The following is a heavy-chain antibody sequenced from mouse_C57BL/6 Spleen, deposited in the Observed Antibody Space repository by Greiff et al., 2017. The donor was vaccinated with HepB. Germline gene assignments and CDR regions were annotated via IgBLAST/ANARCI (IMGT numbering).Heavy chain of an antibody. CDR1: GYAFTNYL. CDR3: ARSGDGYLYFDY. V-gene: IGHV1-54*01. D-gene: IGHD2-3*01. Sequence: QVQLQQSGAELVRPGTSVKVSCKASGYAFTNYLIEWVKQRPGQGLEWIGVINPGSGGTNYNEKFKGKATLTADKSSSTAYMQLSSLTSEDSAVYFCARSGDGYLYFDYWGQGTTLTVSS. J-gene: IGHJ2*01. CDR2: INPGSGGT.